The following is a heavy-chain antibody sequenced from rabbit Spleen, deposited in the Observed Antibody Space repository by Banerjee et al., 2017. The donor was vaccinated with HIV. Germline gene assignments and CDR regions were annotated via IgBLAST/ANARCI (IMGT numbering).Heavy chain of an antibody. CDR1: GFDFTSYY. J-gene: IGHJ6*01. D-gene: IGHD1-1*01. Sequence: QLKESGGGLVQPGGSLKLSCKASGFDFTSYYMSWVRQAPGKGLEWIGYIDPVFGSAYYASWVNGRFSISRENTQNTVSLQLNSLTAADTATYFCARDTSTSFSTYGMDLWGPGTLVTVS. CDR3: ARDTSTSFSTYGMDL. CDR2: IDPVFGSA. V-gene: IGHV1S7*01.